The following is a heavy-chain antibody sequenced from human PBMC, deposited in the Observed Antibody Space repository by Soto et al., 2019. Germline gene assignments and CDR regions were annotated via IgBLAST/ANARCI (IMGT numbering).Heavy chain of an antibody. CDR1: GYTFNSYG. V-gene: IGHV1-18*04. J-gene: IGHJ5*02. CDR3: ARDLEYQPQYP. Sequence: ASVKVSCKASGYTFNSYGISWVRQAPGQGLEWMGWISAYNGNTNYAQKVQGRATMTTDTSTSTAYMELRSLRSDDTAVYYCARDLEYQPQYPWGQGTLVTVSS. CDR2: ISAYNGNT. D-gene: IGHD2-2*01.